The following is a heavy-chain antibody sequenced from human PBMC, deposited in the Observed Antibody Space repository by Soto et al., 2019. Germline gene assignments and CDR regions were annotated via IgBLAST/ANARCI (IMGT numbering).Heavy chain of an antibody. CDR1: GFTFSSYS. CDR3: ARVFTYYYDSSGPGAFDI. V-gene: IGHV3-48*02. CDR2: ISSSSSTI. Sequence: GGSLRLSCAASGFTFSSYSMNWVRQAPGKGLEWVSYISSSSSTIYYADSVKGRFTISRDNAKNSLYLQMNSLRDEDTAVYYCARVFTYYYDSSGPGAFDIWGQGXMVTVSS. D-gene: IGHD3-22*01. J-gene: IGHJ3*02.